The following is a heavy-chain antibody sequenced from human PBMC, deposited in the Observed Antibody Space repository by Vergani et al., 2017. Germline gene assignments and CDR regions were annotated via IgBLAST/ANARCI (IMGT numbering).Heavy chain of an antibody. Sequence: EVKLVESGGDLVQPGGSLRLSCAASGFTFSNYAMNWVRRAPGKGLEWVSHISSTSRTIYYAASFKGRFTISRDNAKNSLYLQMHSLRDDDTARYYCARDVGNNVDFWGQGTLVTVSS. D-gene: IGHD1/OR15-1a*01. CDR2: ISSTSRTI. J-gene: IGHJ4*02. CDR3: ARDVGNNVDF. V-gene: IGHV3-48*02. CDR1: GFTFSNYA.